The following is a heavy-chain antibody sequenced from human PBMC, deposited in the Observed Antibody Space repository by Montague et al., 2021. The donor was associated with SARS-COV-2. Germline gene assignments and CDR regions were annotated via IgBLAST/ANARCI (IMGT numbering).Heavy chain of an antibody. CDR3: ARRGDRPTVVSPAVFDL. CDR2: ICYGGST. Sequence: SETLSLTCSVSSDSISSRSYCWAWIRQSPGKGLEWIGNICYGGSTYYNPSLRSRVVMSAETSKSQFSLKLYSVTAADTSIYYCARRGDRPTVVSPAVFDLWGQGTMVIVSS. J-gene: IGHJ3*01. D-gene: IGHD4-23*01. V-gene: IGHV4-39*01. CDR1: SDSISSRSYC.